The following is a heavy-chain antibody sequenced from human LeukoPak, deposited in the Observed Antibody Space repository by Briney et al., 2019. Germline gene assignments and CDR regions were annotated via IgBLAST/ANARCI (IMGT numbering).Heavy chain of an antibody. V-gene: IGHV4-59*01. J-gene: IGHJ4*02. Sequence: PSETLSLTCTVSGGSISSYYWSWIRQPPGKGLEWIGYVYYSGSTKYNPSLKSRVPISVDTSKNQFSLNLSSVTAADTAVYYCARVQDTSGYFYNFDYWGQGTLVTVSS. CDR3: ARVQDTSGYFYNFDY. CDR1: GGSISSYY. CDR2: VYYSGST. D-gene: IGHD3-22*01.